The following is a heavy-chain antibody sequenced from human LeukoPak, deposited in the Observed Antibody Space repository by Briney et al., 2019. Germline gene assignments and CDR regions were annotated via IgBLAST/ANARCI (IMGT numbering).Heavy chain of an antibody. D-gene: IGHD1-20*01. V-gene: IGHV3-21*01. CDR1: GFTFSSYS. CDR3: ARAKGDGRFNWNYFDY. CDR2: ISSSSDNM. Sequence: GGSLRLSCAASGFTFSSYSMNWVRQAPGKGLEWVPCISSSSDNMYYADSVKGRFTISRDNAKNSLYLQMNSLRAEDTAVYYCARAKGDGRFNWNYFDYWGQGTLATVSS. J-gene: IGHJ4*02.